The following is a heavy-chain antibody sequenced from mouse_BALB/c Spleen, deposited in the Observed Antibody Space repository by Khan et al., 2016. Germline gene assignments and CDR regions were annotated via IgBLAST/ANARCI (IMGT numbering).Heavy chain of an antibody. CDR2: INTNTGEP. CDR1: GYTFTNYG. D-gene: IGHD1-1*01. Sequence: QIQLVQSGPELKKPGETVKISCKASGYTFTNYGMNWVKQAPGKGLKWMGWINTNTGEPTYAEEFKGRFAFSLETSARTAYLQINNLKNDDTATYFCAEEYYGSNWFAYWGQGTLVTVSA. V-gene: IGHV9-3*02. CDR3: AEEYYGSNWFAY. J-gene: IGHJ3*01.